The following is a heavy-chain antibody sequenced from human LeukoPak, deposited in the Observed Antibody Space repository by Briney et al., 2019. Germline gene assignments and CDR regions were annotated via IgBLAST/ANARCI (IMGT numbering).Heavy chain of an antibody. V-gene: IGHV3-64*02. CDR3: ARDTTSGWSFDY. CDR1: GFTFSSYP. CDR2: ILGNGHAS. D-gene: IGHD6-19*01. J-gene: IGHJ4*02. Sequence: GGSLRLSCTASGFTFSSYPMHWVRQAPGKGLEYVSVILGNGHASFYADSVKDRFTISRDNSKNTLYLQMGSLRPDDMAVYYCARDTTSGWSFDYWGQGTQVTVSS.